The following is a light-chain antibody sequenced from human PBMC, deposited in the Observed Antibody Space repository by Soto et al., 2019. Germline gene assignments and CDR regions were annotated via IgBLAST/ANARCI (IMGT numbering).Light chain of an antibody. V-gene: IGKV4-1*01. CDR3: QQYYRPWT. Sequence: DIVMTQSPDSLAVSLRDRATINCKYSQSVLYSSNNKNYLAWYQQKPGQPPKLLIYWASTRESGVPDRFSGSGSGTDFTLTISSLQAEDVAVYYCQQYYRPWTFGQGTKVEIK. J-gene: IGKJ1*01. CDR2: WAS. CDR1: QSVLYSSNNKNY.